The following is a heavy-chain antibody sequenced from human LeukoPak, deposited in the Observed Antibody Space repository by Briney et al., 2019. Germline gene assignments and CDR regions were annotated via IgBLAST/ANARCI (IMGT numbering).Heavy chain of an antibody. Sequence: ASVKVSCKASGYTFTGYYMHWVRQAPGQGLEWMGWINPNSGGTNYAQKFQGRVTMTRDTSISTAYMELSRLRSDHTAVYYCARDEIVVVPAALDYWGQGTLVTVSS. CDR2: INPNSGGT. D-gene: IGHD2-2*01. V-gene: IGHV1-2*02. J-gene: IGHJ4*02. CDR1: GYTFTGYY. CDR3: ARDEIVVVPAALDY.